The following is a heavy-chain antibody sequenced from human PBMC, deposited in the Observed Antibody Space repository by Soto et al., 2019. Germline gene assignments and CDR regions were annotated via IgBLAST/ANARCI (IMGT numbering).Heavy chain of an antibody. CDR2: IYYSGST. D-gene: IGHD3-22*01. CDR3: ARQPYYDSSGFYFDY. Sequence: SETLSLTCTVSGGSISSGDYYWSWIRQPPGKGLEWIGYIYYSGSTYYNPSLKSRVTRSVDTSKNQFSLKLSSVTAADTAVYYCARQPYYDSSGFYFDYWGQGTLVTVSS. CDR1: GGSISSGDYY. V-gene: IGHV4-30-4*01. J-gene: IGHJ4*02.